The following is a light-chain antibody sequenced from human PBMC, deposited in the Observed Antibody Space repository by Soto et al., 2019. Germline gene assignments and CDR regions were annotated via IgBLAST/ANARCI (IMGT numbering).Light chain of an antibody. V-gene: IGKV2-28*01. CDR1: QILLHSNGYNY. CDR2: LGS. Sequence: EIVMTQSPLSLPVTPGEPASISCRSSQILLHSNGYNYLDWYLQKPGQSPQLLIYLGSNRASGVPDRFSGSGSGTDFTLKISRVEDEDVGVYYCMQALQTPYTFGQGTKLEI. J-gene: IGKJ2*01. CDR3: MQALQTPYT.